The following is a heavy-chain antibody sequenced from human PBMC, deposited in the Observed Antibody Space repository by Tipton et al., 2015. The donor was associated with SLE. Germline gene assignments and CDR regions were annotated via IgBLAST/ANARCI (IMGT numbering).Heavy chain of an antibody. D-gene: IGHD2/OR15-2a*01. CDR1: GGSFSGYA. Sequence: TLSLTCALSGGSFSGYAWSWIRHPPGKTLEWIGEVSHSGGANYNPSLESRATVSLDRSNNEFSLRLSSGTAADTAVYYCARGVAGYFFYCYMDVWGKGTTVVVSS. V-gene: IGHV4-34*01. J-gene: IGHJ6*03. CDR2: VSHSGGA. CDR3: ARGVAGYFFYCYMDV.